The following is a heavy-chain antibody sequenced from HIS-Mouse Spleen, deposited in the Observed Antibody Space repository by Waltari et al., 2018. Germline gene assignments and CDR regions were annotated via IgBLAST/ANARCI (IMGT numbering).Heavy chain of an antibody. V-gene: IGHV2-5*02. J-gene: IGHJ3*02. Sequence: QITLKESGPTLVKPTQTLTLTCTFSGFSLSTSGVGVGWIRQPPGKALEWLALIYWDDDKRYSPSLKSRLTITKDTSKNQVVLTMTNMDPVDTATYYCAHNDYVWGSYRCSAFDIWGQGTMVTVSS. CDR2: IYWDDDK. CDR3: AHNDYVWGSYRCSAFDI. D-gene: IGHD3-16*02. CDR1: GFSLSTSGVG.